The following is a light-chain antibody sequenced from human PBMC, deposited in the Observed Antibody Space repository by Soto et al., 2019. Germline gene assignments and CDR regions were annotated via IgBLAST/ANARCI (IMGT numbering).Light chain of an antibody. V-gene: IGLV2-11*01. CDR3: CSYAGSSWI. CDR1: NSDVGHYNY. CDR2: DVD. J-gene: IGLJ2*01. Sequence: QSVPTQPRSVSGSPGQSVTISCTGTNSDVGHYNYVSWYQQHPGKAPKLIIFDVDKRPSGVPDRFSGSKSGNTASRTISGLQAEDEADYYCCSYAGSSWIFGGGTKLTVL.